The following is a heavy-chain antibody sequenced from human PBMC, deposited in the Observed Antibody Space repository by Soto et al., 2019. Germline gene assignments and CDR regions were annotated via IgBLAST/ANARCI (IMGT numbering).Heavy chain of an antibody. V-gene: IGHV3-30*18. Sequence: QVQLVESGGGVVQPGRSLRLSCAASGFTFRSYGMHWVRQAPGKGLEWVAVISYDGSNKYYADSVKGRFTISRDNSKNTPDMQMNRLRGEDTAVYYCAKPAAAGLSAFDYWGQGTLVTVSS. CDR3: AKPAAAGLSAFDY. CDR1: GFTFRSYG. J-gene: IGHJ4*02. CDR2: ISYDGSNK. D-gene: IGHD6-13*01.